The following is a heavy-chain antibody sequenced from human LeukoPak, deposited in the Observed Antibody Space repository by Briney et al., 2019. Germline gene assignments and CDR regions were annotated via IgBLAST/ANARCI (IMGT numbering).Heavy chain of an antibody. V-gene: IGHV4-34*01. Sequence: SETLSLTCAVYGGSFSGYYWSWIRQPPGKGLEWIGEINHSGSTNYNPSLKSRVTISVDTSKNQFSLKLSSVTAADTAVYYCARHSRLRYYYDSSGPRDWFDPWGQGTLVTVSS. J-gene: IGHJ5*02. CDR2: INHSGST. CDR1: GGSFSGYY. CDR3: ARHSRLRYYYDSSGPRDWFDP. D-gene: IGHD3-22*01.